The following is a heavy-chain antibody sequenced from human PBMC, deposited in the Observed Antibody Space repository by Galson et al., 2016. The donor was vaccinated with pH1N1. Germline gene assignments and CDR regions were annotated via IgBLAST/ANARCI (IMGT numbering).Heavy chain of an antibody. CDR1: GFTFDTFA. CDR3: AREDWSYADTYYYGMDV. V-gene: IGHV3-30-3*01. Sequence: SLRLSCAASGFTFDTFAMHWVRQNPGKGLEWVAFISYNGRDQSYANSVKGRFTVSRDNSKNTLYLQMNSLRPDDTALYYCAREDWSYADTYYYGMDVWGQGTTVTVSS. J-gene: IGHJ6*02. CDR2: ISYNGRDQ. D-gene: IGHD3-16*01.